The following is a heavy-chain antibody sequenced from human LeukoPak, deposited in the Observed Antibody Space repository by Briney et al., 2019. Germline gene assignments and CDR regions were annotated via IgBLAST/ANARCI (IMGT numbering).Heavy chain of an antibody. Sequence: SETLSLTCTVSGGSISSYYWSWIRQPPGKGLEWIGYIYYSGSTNYNPSLKSRVTISVDTSKNQFSLKLSSVTAADTAVYYCAREMGATVAFDIWGQGTMVIVSS. J-gene: IGHJ3*02. CDR3: AREMGATVAFDI. V-gene: IGHV4-59*01. D-gene: IGHD1-26*01. CDR2: IYYSGST. CDR1: GGSISSYY.